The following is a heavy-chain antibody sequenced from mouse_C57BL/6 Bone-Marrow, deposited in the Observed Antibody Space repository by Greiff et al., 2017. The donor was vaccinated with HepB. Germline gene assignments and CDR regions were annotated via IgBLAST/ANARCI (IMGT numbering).Heavy chain of an antibody. Sequence: LMESGGGLVKPGGSLKLSCAASGFTFSSYAMSWVRQTPEKRLEWVATISDGGSYTYYPDNVKGRFTISRDNAKNNLYLQMSHLKSEDTAMYYCARDGIQGAMDYWGQGTSVTVSS. J-gene: IGHJ4*01. V-gene: IGHV5-4*01. CDR3: ARDGIQGAMDY. CDR2: ISDGGSYT. D-gene: IGHD3-2*02. CDR1: GFTFSSYA.